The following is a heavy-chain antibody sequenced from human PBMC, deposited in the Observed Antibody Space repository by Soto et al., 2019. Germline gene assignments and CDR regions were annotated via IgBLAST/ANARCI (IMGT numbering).Heavy chain of an antibody. CDR2: IIPIFGAA. J-gene: IGHJ4*02. CDR1: GDTFNSYA. V-gene: IGHV1-69*12. D-gene: IGHD6-13*01. Sequence: QVQLMQSGAEVKKPGSSVKVSCKASGDTFNSYAVNWVRQAPGQGLEWMGGIIPIFGAANYAKTFRGGVANTADESTSTVYMELRSLRSDDTAVFFCARELRITTAGPRPYDYWGQGTLVTVSS. CDR3: ARELRITTAGPRPYDY.